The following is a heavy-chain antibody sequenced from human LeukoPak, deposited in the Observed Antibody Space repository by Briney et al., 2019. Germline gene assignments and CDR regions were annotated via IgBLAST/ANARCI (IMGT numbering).Heavy chain of an antibody. CDR3: ARRSDLWSGFRSDYYYMDV. V-gene: IGHV4-59*08. D-gene: IGHD3-3*01. CDR1: GASMNKYY. CDR2: IHYGGNT. Sequence: SETLSLTCTVSGASMNKYYWSWIRQPPGKGLEWIGYIHYGGNTNYSPSLKSRLTISVDRSNNQFPLSLTSVTAADTAVYYCARRSDLWSGFRSDYYYMDVWGNGTTVIVSS. J-gene: IGHJ6*03.